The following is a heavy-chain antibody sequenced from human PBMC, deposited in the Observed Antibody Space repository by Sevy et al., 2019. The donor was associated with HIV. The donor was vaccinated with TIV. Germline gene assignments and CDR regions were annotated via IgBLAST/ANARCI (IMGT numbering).Heavy chain of an antibody. J-gene: IGHJ4*02. Sequence: GESLKISCKASGYKFTTYWIGSARQMPEKGLEWMGMIYPRGSDTRYSPSFQGQVTISADTSINTAYLQWSSLKASDTAMYFCARHVDMTTLIGGLYYFDSWGQGTLVTVSS. CDR3: ARHVDMTTLIGGLYYFDS. D-gene: IGHD4-4*01. CDR2: IYPRGSDT. CDR1: GYKFTTYW. V-gene: IGHV5-51*01.